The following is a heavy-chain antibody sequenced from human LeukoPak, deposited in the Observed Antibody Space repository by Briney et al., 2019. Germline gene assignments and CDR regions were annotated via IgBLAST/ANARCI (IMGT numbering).Heavy chain of an antibody. CDR1: GFTFNSYG. J-gene: IGHJ4*02. CDR3: AKDLSGTYSKALGY. D-gene: IGHD1-26*01. V-gene: IGHV3-30*02. CDR2: IRDDGDDK. Sequence: GGSLRLSCAASGFTFNSYGMHWVRQAPGKGLEWVAFIRDDGDDKYYADSVKGRFTISRDNSKNTLYLQMNSLRAEDTAVYYCAKDLSGTYSKALGYWGQGTLVTVSS.